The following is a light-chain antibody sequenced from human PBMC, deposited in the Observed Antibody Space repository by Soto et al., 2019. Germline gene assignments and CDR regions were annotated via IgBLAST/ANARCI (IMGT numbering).Light chain of an antibody. CDR2: AES. J-gene: IGKJ4*01. CDR1: QSIIRY. V-gene: IGKV1-9*01. CDR3: QQVKSYPRT. Sequence: DIQMTQSPSSLSASVGDRVTITCRASQSIIRYLNWYQQKPGKAPKLLIYAESTLQSGVPSRFSGSGSGTRGTLTISSMQPEDFATYYCQQVKSYPRTFGGGTKVDIK.